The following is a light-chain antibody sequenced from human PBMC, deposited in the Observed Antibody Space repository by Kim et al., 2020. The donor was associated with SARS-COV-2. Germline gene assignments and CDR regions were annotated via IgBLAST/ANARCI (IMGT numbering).Light chain of an antibody. Sequence: DIVLTQSPATLSVSPGERVTLSCGASQTVSRNSLAWYQHKPGLAPRLLIYGASTRAADTPDRFGGGGSGADFSLTITRMEPEDFAVYYCQQYGSSPLTFGGGTKLEIK. CDR1: QTVSRNS. J-gene: IGKJ4*01. V-gene: IGKV3D-20*01. CDR2: GAS. CDR3: QQYGSSPLT.